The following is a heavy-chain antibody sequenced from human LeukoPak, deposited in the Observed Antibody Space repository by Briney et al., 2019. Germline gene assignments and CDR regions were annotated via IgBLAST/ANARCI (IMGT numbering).Heavy chain of an antibody. CDR3: ARQPYDFWSGYRTGRDWYFDL. D-gene: IGHD3-3*01. CDR1: GGSISSYY. V-gene: IGHV4-59*01. J-gene: IGHJ2*01. Sequence: PSETLSLTCTVSGGSISSYYWSWIRQPPGKGLEWIGYIYYSGSTNYNPSLKSRVTISVDTSKNQFSLKLSSVTAADTAVYYCARQPYDFWSGYRTGRDWYFDLWGRGTLVTVSS. CDR2: IYYSGST.